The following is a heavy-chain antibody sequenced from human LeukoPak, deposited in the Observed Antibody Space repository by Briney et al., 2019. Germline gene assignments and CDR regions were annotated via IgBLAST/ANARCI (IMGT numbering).Heavy chain of an antibody. V-gene: IGHV3-23*01. CDR3: AKYYDFWSGYYNY. J-gene: IGHJ4*02. D-gene: IGHD3-3*01. CDR1: GFTVSSNY. CDR2: ISGSGGST. Sequence: PGGSLRLSCAASGFTVSSNYMSWVRQAPGKGLEWVSAISGSGGSTYYADSVKGRFTISRDNSKNTLYLQMNSLRAEDTAVYYCAKYYDFWSGYYNYWGQGTLVTVSS.